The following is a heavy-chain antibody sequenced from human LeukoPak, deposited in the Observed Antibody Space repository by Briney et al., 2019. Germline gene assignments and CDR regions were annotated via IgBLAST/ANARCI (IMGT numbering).Heavy chain of an antibody. CDR2: ISDSGGST. V-gene: IGHV3-23*01. CDR3: AKRGVVIRVILVGFHKEAYYFES. J-gene: IGHJ4*02. CDR1: GITLSNYG. D-gene: IGHD3/OR15-3a*01. Sequence: GGSLRLSCAVSGITLSNYGMSWVRQAPGKGLEWVAGISDSGGSTKYADSVKGRFTIARDNRKNTLYMQMNSLRAEDTAVYFCAKRGVVIRVILVGFHKEAYYFESWGQGALVTVSS.